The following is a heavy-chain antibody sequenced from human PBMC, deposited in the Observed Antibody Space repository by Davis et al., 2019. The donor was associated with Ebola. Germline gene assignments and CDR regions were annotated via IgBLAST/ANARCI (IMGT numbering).Heavy chain of an antibody. Sequence: GESLKISCAASGFTFSSYWMSWVRQAPGKGLEWVSSISSSSSYIYYADSVKGRFTISRDNAKNSLYLQMNSLRAEDTAVYYCARDTLRGYSYGSFGYYGMDVWGKGTTVTVSS. CDR2: ISSSSSYI. CDR3: ARDTLRGYSYGSFGYYGMDV. D-gene: IGHD5-18*01. V-gene: IGHV3-21*01. CDR1: GFTFSSYW. J-gene: IGHJ6*04.